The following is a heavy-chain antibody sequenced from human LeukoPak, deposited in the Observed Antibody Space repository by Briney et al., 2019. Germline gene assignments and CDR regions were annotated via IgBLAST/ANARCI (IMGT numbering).Heavy chain of an antibody. CDR3: ARRNDSSGIDYFDY. V-gene: IGHV1-69*13. D-gene: IGHD6-19*01. CDR2: IIPIFGTA. Sequence: SVKISCKASGGTFSSYAISWVRQAPGQGLEWMGGIIPIFGTANYAQKFQGRVTITADESTSTAYMELSSLRSEDTAVYYCARRNDSSGIDYFDYWGQGTLVTVSS. CDR1: GGTFSSYA. J-gene: IGHJ4*02.